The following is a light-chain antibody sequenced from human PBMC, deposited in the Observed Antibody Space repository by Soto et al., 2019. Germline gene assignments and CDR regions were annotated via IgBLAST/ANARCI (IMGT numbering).Light chain of an antibody. CDR3: ISYTSGSIPYV. CDR1: SSDVGGYNY. CDR2: EVT. V-gene: IGLV2-14*01. J-gene: IGLJ1*01. Sequence: QSVLTQPASVSGSPGQSIAISCTGTSSDVGGYNYVSWYQHHPGKAPKLIIFEVTNRPSGVSNRFSGSKSGNTASLTISGLQAEDEADYYCISYTSGSIPYVFXTGTKVTVL.